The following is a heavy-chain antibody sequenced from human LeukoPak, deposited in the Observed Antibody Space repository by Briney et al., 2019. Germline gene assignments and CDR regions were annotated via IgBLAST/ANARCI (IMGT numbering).Heavy chain of an antibody. CDR1: GGSISSYY. CDR2: IYYSGST. J-gene: IGHJ2*01. D-gene: IGHD6-13*01. Sequence: PSETLSLTCTVSGGSISSYYWSWIRQPPGKGLEWIGYIYYSGSTNYNPSLKSRVTMSVDTSKNQFSLKLSSVTAADTAVYYCARVGGIAAAGTKSYWYFDLWGRGTLVTVSS. CDR3: ARVGGIAAAGTKSYWYFDL. V-gene: IGHV4-59*12.